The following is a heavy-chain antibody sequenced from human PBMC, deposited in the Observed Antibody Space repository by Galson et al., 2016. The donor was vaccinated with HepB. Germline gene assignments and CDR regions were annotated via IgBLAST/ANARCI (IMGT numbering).Heavy chain of an antibody. D-gene: IGHD3-3*01. CDR3: ARLRLLEGVDY. CDR1: GTSISSGDHY. CDR2: IEYRGST. J-gene: IGHJ4*02. V-gene: IGHV4-31*03. Sequence: TLSLTCTVSGTSISSGDHYWSWIRQLPGEGLEWIGYIEYRGSTYYSPSLQSRVIISVDPSQNQFSLKVNSVTAADTAVYYCARLRLLEGVDYWGQGILVTVSS.